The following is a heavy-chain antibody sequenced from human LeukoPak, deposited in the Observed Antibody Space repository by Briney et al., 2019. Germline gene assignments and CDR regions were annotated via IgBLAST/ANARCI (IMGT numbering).Heavy chain of an antibody. V-gene: IGHV1-46*01. Sequence: ASVKVSCKASGYTFTSYYMHWVRQAPGQGLEWMGIINPSGGSTSYAQKFQGRVTMTRDMSTTTDYMELSSLRSEDTAAYYCARDNSVGDIAWWFDPWGQGTLVTVSS. J-gene: IGHJ5*02. CDR2: INPSGGST. CDR1: GYTFTSYY. D-gene: IGHD3-16*02. CDR3: ARDNSVGDIAWWFDP.